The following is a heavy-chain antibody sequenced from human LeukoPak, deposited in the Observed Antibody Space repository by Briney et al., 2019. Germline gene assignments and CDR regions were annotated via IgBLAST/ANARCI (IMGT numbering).Heavy chain of an antibody. D-gene: IGHD5-24*01. J-gene: IGHJ5*02. CDR2: INPNSGGT. CDR1: GYTFTGYY. Sequence: ASVKVSCKASGYTFTGYYMHWVRQAPGQGLEWMGWINPNSGGTNYAQKFQGRVTMTRDTSISTAYMELSRLRSDDTAVYYCARDLWEMATLPSYNWFDPWGQVTLVTVSS. V-gene: IGHV1-2*02. CDR3: ARDLWEMATLPSYNWFDP.